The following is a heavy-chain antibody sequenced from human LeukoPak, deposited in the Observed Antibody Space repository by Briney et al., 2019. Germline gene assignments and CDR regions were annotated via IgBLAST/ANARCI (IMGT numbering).Heavy chain of an antibody. D-gene: IGHD2-2*01. CDR2: IRNRDGMT. J-gene: IGHJ6*03. CDR3: GRAGPVTKDHFMDV. CDR1: GFNIYTYT. V-gene: IGHV3-23*01. Sequence: GGSLRLSCDASGFNIYTYTMYWVRQAPGQGLEWVSGIRNRDGMTYYADSVKGRFTISRDNSKNTLYLQMNSLRAEDTAVYYCGRAGPVTKDHFMDVWGKGTTVTVSS.